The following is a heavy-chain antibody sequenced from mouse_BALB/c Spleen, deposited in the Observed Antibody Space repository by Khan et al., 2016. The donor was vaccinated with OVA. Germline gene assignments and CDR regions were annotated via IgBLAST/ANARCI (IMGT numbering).Heavy chain of an antibody. CDR1: GYTFTSYW. V-gene: IGHV1-87*01. CDR2: IYPGDGDT. CDR3: ANYRYDYFDY. Sequence: QVQLQQSGAELARPGASVKLSCKASGYTFTSYWMQWVRQRPGLGLEWIGTIYPGDGDTRYTQKFKGKSTLTADKSSSTAYMQLSSLTSEDSAVYYCANYRYDYFDYWGQGTTLTVSS. D-gene: IGHD2-14*01. J-gene: IGHJ2*01.